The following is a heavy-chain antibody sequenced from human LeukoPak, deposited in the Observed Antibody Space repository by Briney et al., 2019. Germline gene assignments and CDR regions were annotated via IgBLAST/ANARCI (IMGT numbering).Heavy chain of an antibody. V-gene: IGHV3-15*01. D-gene: IGHD4-11*01. CDR1: GFTFTNAW. CDR2: IKSKVAGGAT. J-gene: IGHJ4*02. CDR3: STSRNYHLY. Sequence: GGSLRLSCAGSGFTFTNAWMSWVRQAPGKGLEWVGRIKSKVAGGATDYAAPVKGRFTISRDDSKNTLYLQMNSLATEDTAVYYCSTSRNYHLYWGQGTLVTVSS.